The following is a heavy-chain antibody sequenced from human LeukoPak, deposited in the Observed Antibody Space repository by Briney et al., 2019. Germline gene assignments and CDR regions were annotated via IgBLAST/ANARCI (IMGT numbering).Heavy chain of an antibody. J-gene: IGHJ4*02. V-gene: IGHV3-23*01. CDR1: GFTFSTNA. D-gene: IGHD6-19*01. CDR2: ITGSDIRT. Sequence: GGSLRLSCAASGFTFSTNAMSWVRQAPGKGLEWVSGITGSDIRTYNADSAEGRFTISRDNAKNSLYLQMNSLRAEDTALYYCAKIQGVGSGWYPFDYWGQGTLVTVSS. CDR3: AKIQGVGSGWYPFDY.